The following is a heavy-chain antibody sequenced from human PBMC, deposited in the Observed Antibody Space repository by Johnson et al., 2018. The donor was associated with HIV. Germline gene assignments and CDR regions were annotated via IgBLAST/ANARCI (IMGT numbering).Heavy chain of an antibody. J-gene: IGHJ3*02. CDR3: ARAGGAVGVNGFDM. CDR2: INGNGGRK. CDR1: GFTFDAFG. V-gene: IGHV3-20*04. Sequence: MLLVESGGVVVQPGGSLRLSCAASGFTFDAFGMGWVRQAPGKGLAWVSGINGNGGRKGYAESVKGRFSIARDNAKNSLYLQMNSLRGEDTALYYCARAGGAVGVNGFDMWGQGTMVTVSS. D-gene: IGHD1-26*01.